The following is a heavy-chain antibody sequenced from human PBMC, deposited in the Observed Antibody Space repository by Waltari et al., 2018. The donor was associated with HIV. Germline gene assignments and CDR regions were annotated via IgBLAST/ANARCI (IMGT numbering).Heavy chain of an antibody. Sequence: QLQLQESGPGLVKPSETLSLTCTVSGGSISSSSYYWGWIRQPPGQGLEWIGNIYYSGSTYYNPSLKSRVTISVDTSKNQFSLKLSSVTAADTAVYSCARQRWEKTFDYWGQGTLVTVSS. CDR2: IYYSGST. CDR1: GGSISSSSYY. V-gene: IGHV4-39*01. D-gene: IGHD1-26*01. CDR3: ARQRWEKTFDY. J-gene: IGHJ4*02.